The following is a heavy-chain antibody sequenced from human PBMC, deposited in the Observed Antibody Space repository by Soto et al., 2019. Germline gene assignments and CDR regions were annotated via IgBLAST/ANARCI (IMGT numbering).Heavy chain of an antibody. J-gene: IGHJ3*02. CDR3: ARGLMVGATDAFDI. CDR1: GFTFSSYS. Sequence: GGSLRLSCAASGFTFSSYSMNWVRQAPGKGLEWVSSISSSSSYIYYADSVKGRFTISRDNAKNSLYLQMNSLRAEDTAVYYCARGLMVGATDAFDIWGQGTMVTVSS. CDR2: ISSSSSYI. D-gene: IGHD1-26*01. V-gene: IGHV3-21*01.